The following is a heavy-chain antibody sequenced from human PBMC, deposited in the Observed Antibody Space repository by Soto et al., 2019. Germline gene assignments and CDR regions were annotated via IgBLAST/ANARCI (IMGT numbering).Heavy chain of an antibody. CDR1: GYSFTSYW. V-gene: IGHV5-10-1*01. CDR3: ATKSGSYYYYGMDV. D-gene: IGHD1-26*01. Sequence: ESLKISCKGSGYSFTSYWISWVRQMPGKGLEWMGRIDPSDSYTKYSPSFQGHVTISADKSISTAYLQLSSLKASDTAMYYCATKSGSYYYYGMDVWGQGTTVTVSS. CDR2: IDPSDSYT. J-gene: IGHJ6*02.